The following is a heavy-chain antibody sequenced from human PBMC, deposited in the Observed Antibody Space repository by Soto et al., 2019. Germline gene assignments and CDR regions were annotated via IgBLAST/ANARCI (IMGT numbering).Heavy chain of an antibody. V-gene: IGHV4-61*01. CDR3: ASLAVAGTDYYYYGMDV. J-gene: IGHJ6*02. Sequence: SQTLSLTCTVSGGSVSSGSYYWSWIRQPPGKGLEWIGYIYYSGSTNYNPSLKSRVTISVDTSRNQFSLKLSSVTAADTAVYYCASLAVAGTDYYYYGMDVWGQGTTVTVSS. CDR1: GGSVSSGSYY. CDR2: IYYSGST. D-gene: IGHD6-19*01.